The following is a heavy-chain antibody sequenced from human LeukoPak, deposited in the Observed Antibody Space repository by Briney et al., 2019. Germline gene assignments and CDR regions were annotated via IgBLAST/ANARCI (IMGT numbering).Heavy chain of an antibody. Sequence: SVKVSCKASGGTFSSYAISWVRQAPGQGLEWMGGIIPIFGTANYTQKFQGRVTITTDESTSTAYMELSSLRSEDTAVYYCAREGASSSWLNWFDPWGQGTLVTVSS. CDR2: IIPIFGTA. CDR3: AREGASSSWLNWFDP. V-gene: IGHV1-69*05. D-gene: IGHD6-13*01. J-gene: IGHJ5*02. CDR1: GGTFSSYA.